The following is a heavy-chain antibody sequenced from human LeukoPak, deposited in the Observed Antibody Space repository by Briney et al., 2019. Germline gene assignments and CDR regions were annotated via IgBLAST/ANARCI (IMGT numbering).Heavy chain of an antibody. Sequence: PSETLSLTCTVSGGSISSGDYYWSWIRQPPGKGLEWIGYIYYSGSTYYNPSLKSRVTISVDTSKNQFSLKLSSVTAADTAVYYCARAQQRDVATPDYWGQGTLVTVSS. J-gene: IGHJ4*02. CDR1: GGSISSGDYY. D-gene: IGHD5-12*01. CDR3: ARAQQRDVATPDY. CDR2: IYYSGST. V-gene: IGHV4-30-4*08.